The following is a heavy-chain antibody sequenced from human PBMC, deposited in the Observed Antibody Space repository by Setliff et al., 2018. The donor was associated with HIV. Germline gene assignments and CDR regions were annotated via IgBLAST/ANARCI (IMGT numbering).Heavy chain of an antibody. CDR3: ARSRAAGFDY. V-gene: IGHV3-48*01. CDR2: ISTSGGAA. J-gene: IGHJ4*02. Sequence: GGSLRLSCAASGFTFSNHVMNWVRQAPGKGLEWVSAISTSGGAADYADSVKGRFTISRDNAKNSLYLQMNSLRAEDTAVYYCARSRAAGFDYWGQGTLVTVSS. CDR1: GFTFSNHV. D-gene: IGHD6-13*01.